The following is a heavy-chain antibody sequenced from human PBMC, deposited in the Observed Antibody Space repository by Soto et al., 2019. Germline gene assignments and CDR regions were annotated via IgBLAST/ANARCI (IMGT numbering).Heavy chain of an antibody. V-gene: IGHV1-46*01. CDR2: INPSGGST. CDR3: ARDNIQLWLGVFDY. D-gene: IGHD5-18*01. Sequence: ASVKVSCKASGYTFTSYYMHWVRQAPGQGLEWMGIINPSGGSTSYAQKFQGRVTMTRDTSKNQFSLKLSSVTAADTAVYYCARDNIQLWLGVFDYRGQGTLVTVSS. CDR1: GYTFTSYY. J-gene: IGHJ4*02.